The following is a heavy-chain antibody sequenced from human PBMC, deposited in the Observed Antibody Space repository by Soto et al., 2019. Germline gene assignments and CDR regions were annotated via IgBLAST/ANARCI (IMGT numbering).Heavy chain of an antibody. J-gene: IGHJ4*02. CDR1: GFTFSAYA. V-gene: IGHV3-23*01. Sequence: GGSLRLSCAGSGFTFSAYAMSWVRQAPGKGLEWVSSISGVGVDTYYAGSVKGRFAISRDNSNNILFLQMSSLRAEDTAIYYCAKDMAFWGKGTLVTVSS. CDR2: ISGVGVDT. CDR3: AKDMAF. D-gene: IGHD3-10*01.